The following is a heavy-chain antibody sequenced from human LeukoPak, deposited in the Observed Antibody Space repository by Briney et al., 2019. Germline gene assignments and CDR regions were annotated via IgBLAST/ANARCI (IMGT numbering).Heavy chain of an antibody. Sequence: ASVKVSCKASGYTFTSYGISWVRQAPGQGLEWMGWISAYNGNTNYAQKLQGRVTMTTDTSTSTAYMELRSLRSDDTTVYYVERGGRGDNLAGYYFRWGQGTLVTVSS. CDR3: ERGGRGDNLAGYYFR. J-gene: IGHJ4*01. CDR2: ISAYNGNT. D-gene: IGHD3-9*01. CDR1: GYTFTSYG. V-gene: IGHV1-18*01.